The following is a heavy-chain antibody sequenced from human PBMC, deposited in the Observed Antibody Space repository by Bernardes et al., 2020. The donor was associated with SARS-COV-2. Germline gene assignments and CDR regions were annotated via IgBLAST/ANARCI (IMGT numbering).Heavy chain of an antibody. D-gene: IGHD1-1*01. V-gene: IGHV3-74*01. CDR3: ARGGNYYLDS. CDR2: TNSDETTT. CDR1: GFSFGISW. J-gene: IGHJ4*02. Sequence: GGSLRLSCAASGFSFGISWMHWVRQVPGKGLVWVSLTNSDETTTNYADSVKGRFTISRDNARNTLYLQMNGLTVDDAAVYYSARGGNYYLDSWVQGTLVTDSS.